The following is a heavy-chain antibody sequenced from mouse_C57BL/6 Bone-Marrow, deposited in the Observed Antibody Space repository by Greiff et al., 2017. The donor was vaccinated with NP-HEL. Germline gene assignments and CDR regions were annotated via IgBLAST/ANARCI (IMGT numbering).Heavy chain of an antibody. D-gene: IGHD2-4*01. V-gene: IGHV1-80*01. CDR2: IYPGDGDT. J-gene: IGHJ2*01. CDR3: ARGIYYDYDY. Sequence: QVQLKESGAELVKPGASVKISCKASGYAFSSYWMNWVKQRPGKGLEWIGQIYPGDGDTNYNGKFKGKATLTADKSSSTAYMQLSSLTSEDSAVYFCARGIYYDYDYWGQGTTLTVSS. CDR1: GYAFSSYW.